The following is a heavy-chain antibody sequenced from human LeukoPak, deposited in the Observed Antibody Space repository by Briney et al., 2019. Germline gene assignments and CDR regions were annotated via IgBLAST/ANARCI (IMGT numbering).Heavy chain of an antibody. CDR2: IYYSGST. V-gene: IGHV4-31*03. D-gene: IGHD6-13*01. Sequence: SETLSLTCTVSGGSISSGGYYWRWIRQHPGKGLEWIGYIYYSGSTYYNPSLKSRVTISVDTSKNQFSLKLSSVTAADTAVYYCARVALDHLAAAGRGSGENWFDPWGQGTLVTVSS. J-gene: IGHJ5*02. CDR3: ARVALDHLAAAGRGSGENWFDP. CDR1: GGSISSGGYY.